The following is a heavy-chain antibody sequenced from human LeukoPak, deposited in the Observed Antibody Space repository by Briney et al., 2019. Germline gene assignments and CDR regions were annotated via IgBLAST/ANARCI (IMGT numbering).Heavy chain of an antibody. J-gene: IGHJ4*02. D-gene: IGHD6-19*01. CDR3: AREAAVAGTVFDY. CDR2: ISSSGSTI. CDR1: GFTFCDYY. Sequence: PGGSLRLSCAASGFTFCDYYMSWIRQAPGKGLEWVSYISSSGSTIYYADSVKGRFAISRDNAKNSLYVQMNSLRAEDTAVYYCAREAAVAGTVFDYWGQGTLVTVSS. V-gene: IGHV3-11*01.